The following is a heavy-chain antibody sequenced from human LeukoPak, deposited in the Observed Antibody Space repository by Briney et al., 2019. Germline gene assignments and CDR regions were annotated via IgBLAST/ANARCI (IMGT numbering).Heavy chain of an antibody. CDR3: ARGVGRDSKQQLDY. V-gene: IGHV1-8*01. D-gene: IGHD6-13*01. CDR1: GYTFTSYD. J-gene: IGHJ4*02. Sequence: ASVKVSCKASGYTFTSYDIKWVRQATGQGLEWMGWMNPNSGNTGYAQKFQRRVTMTRNTSLSTAYMELSTVRSEHSAVYYCARGVGRDSKQQLDYWGQGTLVSVPS. CDR2: MNPNSGNT.